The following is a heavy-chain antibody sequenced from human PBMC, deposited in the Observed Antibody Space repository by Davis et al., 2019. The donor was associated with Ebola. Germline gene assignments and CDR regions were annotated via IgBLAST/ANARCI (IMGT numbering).Heavy chain of an antibody. V-gene: IGHV4-39*07. J-gene: IGHJ4*02. CDR3: ARNGHLDY. CDR2: IYYSGST. D-gene: IGHD4-17*01. CDR1: GGSIGSSGHF. Sequence: SETLSLTCTVSGGSIGSSGHFWGWIRQPPGKGLEWIGSIYYSGSTYYNPSLKSRVSISADTSKNQFSLKLTSVTAADTAVYYCARNGHLDYWGQGTLVTVSS.